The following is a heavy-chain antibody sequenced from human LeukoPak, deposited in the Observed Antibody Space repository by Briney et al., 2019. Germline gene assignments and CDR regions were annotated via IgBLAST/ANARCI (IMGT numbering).Heavy chain of an antibody. D-gene: IGHD3-10*01. CDR2: TSSDGGNK. Sequence: SGGPLRLSCAASGFTFNNYVMHWVRQAPGKGLEWVAITSSDGGNKYYADSVKGRFTISRDNSKNTLYLQMNSLRTEDTAVYYCARDNSGSGSYIQLDYWGQGTRVTVSS. CDR1: GFTFNNYV. J-gene: IGHJ4*02. CDR3: ARDNSGSGSYIQLDY. V-gene: IGHV3-30-3*01.